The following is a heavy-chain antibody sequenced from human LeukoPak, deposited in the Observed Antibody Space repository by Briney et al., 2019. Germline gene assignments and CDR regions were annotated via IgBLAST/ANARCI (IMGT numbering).Heavy chain of an antibody. J-gene: IGHJ4*02. D-gene: IGHD4-17*01. CDR2: INPNSGGT. Sequence: ASVKVSCKASGYTFTGYYMHWVRQAPGQGLEWMGWINPNSGGTNYAQKFQGRVTITADKSTSTAYMELSSLRSEDTAVYYCARSDYGSLDYWGQGTLVTVSS. V-gene: IGHV1-2*02. CDR3: ARSDYGSLDY. CDR1: GYTFTGYY.